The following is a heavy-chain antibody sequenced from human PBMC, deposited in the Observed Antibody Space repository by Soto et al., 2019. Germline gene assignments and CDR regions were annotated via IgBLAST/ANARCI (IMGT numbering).Heavy chain of an antibody. CDR3: ARGTPYLTGTENYYYGMDV. Sequence: SVKVCCKASGGTFSSYSISWVRQAPGQGLEWMGGIIPIFGTANYAQKFQGRVTITADESTSTAYMELSSLRSEDTAVYYCARGTPYLTGTENYYYGMDVWGQGTTVTVSS. J-gene: IGHJ6*02. D-gene: IGHD1-7*01. CDR1: GGTFSSYS. CDR2: IIPIFGTA. V-gene: IGHV1-69*13.